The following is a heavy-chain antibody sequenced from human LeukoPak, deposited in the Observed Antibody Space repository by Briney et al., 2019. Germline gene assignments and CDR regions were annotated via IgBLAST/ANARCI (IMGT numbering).Heavy chain of an antibody. V-gene: IGHV3-20*04. CDR2: INWNGGST. Sequence: GGSLRLSCAASGFTFDEYGMSWVRQAPGKGLEWVSGINWNGGSTGYADSVKGRFTISRDNAKNSLYLQTNSLRAEDTALYYCARADYGEYFYFDYWGQGTLVTVSS. CDR3: ARADYGEYFYFDY. CDR1: GFTFDEYG. J-gene: IGHJ4*02. D-gene: IGHD4-17*01.